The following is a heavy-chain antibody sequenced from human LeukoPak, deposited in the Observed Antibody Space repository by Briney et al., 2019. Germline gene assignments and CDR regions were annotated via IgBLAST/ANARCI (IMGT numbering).Heavy chain of an antibody. V-gene: IGHV4-31*03. Sequence: SETLSLTCTVSGGSISSGGYYWSWIRQHPGKGLEWVGEINHSGSTNYNPSLKSRVTISVDTSKNQFSLKLSSVTAADTAVYYCAREFTIFGVVTELAHGMDVWGQGTTVTVSS. J-gene: IGHJ6*02. D-gene: IGHD3-3*01. CDR3: AREFTIFGVVTELAHGMDV. CDR2: INHSGST. CDR1: GGSISSGGYY.